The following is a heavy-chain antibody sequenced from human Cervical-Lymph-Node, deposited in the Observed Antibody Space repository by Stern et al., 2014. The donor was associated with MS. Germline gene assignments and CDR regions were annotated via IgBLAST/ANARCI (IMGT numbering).Heavy chain of an antibody. D-gene: IGHD1-26*01. CDR3: ARSWELAFDY. J-gene: IGHJ4*02. Sequence: EVHLVESGGGLVQPGGSLRLSCAASGFTFSNYWMHWVRQAPGKGLEWVSHINSDGSRTSYADSVKGRFTISGDNAKNTLYLQMNSLRAEDTAVYYCARSWELAFDYWGQGTLVTVSS. CDR2: INSDGSRT. V-gene: IGHV3-74*02. CDR1: GFTFSNYW.